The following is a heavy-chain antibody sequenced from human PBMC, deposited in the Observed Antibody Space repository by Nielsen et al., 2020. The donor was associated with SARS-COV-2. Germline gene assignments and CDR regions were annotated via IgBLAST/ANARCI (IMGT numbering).Heavy chain of an antibody. V-gene: IGHV3-33*01. Sequence: GESLKISCAASGFTFSSYGMHWVRQAPGKGLEWVAVIWYDGSNKYYADSVKGRFTISRDNSKNTLYLQMNSLRAEDTAVYYCARDLAVVVEAALSNAFDIWGQGTMVTVSS. D-gene: IGHD2-15*01. CDR2: IWYDGSNK. CDR3: ARDLAVVVEAALSNAFDI. J-gene: IGHJ3*02. CDR1: GFTFSSYG.